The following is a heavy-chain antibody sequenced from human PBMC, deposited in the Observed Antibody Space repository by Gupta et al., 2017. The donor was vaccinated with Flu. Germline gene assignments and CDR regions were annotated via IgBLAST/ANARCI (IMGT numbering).Heavy chain of an antibody. D-gene: IGHD2-8*01. J-gene: IGHJ1*01. CDR1: GVIFSDSH. CDR3: VIDHDWACTN. CDR2: IGSGGHV. V-gene: IGHV3-48*02. Sequence: EVNLVESGGHLVQPGGSLRLSCAASGVIFSDSHMNWVRRAPGKGLEWVAYIGSGGHVDNADSVNGRFTISRYNAKNSLYLEMNCLRDEDTALYCCVIDHDWACTNWCQGTLVTVSS.